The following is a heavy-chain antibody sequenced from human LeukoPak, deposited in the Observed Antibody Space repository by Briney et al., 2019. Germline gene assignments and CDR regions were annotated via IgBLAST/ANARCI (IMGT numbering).Heavy chain of an antibody. CDR2: INPNSGGT. Sequence: ASVKVSCKASGYTFTGYYMHWVRQAPGQGLEWMGRINPNSGGTNYARKFQGRVTMTRDTSISTAYMELSRLRSDDTAVYYCARVLRYFDWLLYWGQGTLVTVSS. J-gene: IGHJ4*02. V-gene: IGHV1-2*06. CDR1: GYTFTGYY. D-gene: IGHD3-9*01. CDR3: ARVLRYFDWLLY.